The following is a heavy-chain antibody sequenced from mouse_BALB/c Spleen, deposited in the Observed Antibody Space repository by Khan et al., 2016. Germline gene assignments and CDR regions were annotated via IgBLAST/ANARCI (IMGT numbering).Heavy chain of an antibody. D-gene: IGHD4-1*01. CDR2: IDPANGNT. Sequence: VQLKESGAELVKPGASVKLSCTASGFNIKDTYMHWVKQGPEQGLEWIGRIDPANGNTKYDPKFQGKATITADTSSNTAYLQLSSLTSEDTAVYYCARGRTAFAYWGQGTLVTVSA. CDR3: ARGRTAFAY. CDR1: GFNIKDTY. J-gene: IGHJ3*01. V-gene: IGHV14-3*02.